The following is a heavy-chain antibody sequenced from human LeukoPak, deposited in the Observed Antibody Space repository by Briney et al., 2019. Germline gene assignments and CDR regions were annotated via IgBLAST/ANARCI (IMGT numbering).Heavy chain of an antibody. CDR2: IIPIFGTA. CDR3: ARGSDYYTPSGAHYYYMDV. J-gene: IGHJ6*03. CDR1: GGTFSSYA. V-gene: IGHV1-69*06. Sequence: SVKVSCKASGGTFSSYAISWVRQAPGQGLEWMGGIIPIFGTANYAQKFQGRVTITADKSTSTAYMELSSLRSEDTAVYYCARGSDYYTPSGAHYYYMDVWGKGTTVTVSS. D-gene: IGHD3-10*01.